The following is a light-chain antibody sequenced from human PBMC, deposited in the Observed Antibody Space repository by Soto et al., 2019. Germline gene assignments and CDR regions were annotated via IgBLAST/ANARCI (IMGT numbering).Light chain of an antibody. CDR3: CSYAGNSAV. J-gene: IGLJ1*01. CDR1: SGDVGSYNL. Sequence: QSALTQPASVSGSPGQSITIPCTGTSGDVGSYNLVSWYQQHPGKAPKLLIYEVTERPSGVSNRFSGSKSGNTASLTISGLQPDDEADYYCCSYAGNSAVCGTGTRSPS. V-gene: IGLV2-23*02. CDR2: EVT.